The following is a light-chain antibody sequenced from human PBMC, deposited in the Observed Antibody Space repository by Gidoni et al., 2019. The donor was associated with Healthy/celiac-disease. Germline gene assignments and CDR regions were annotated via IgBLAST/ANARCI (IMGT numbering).Light chain of an antibody. CDR1: SSDVGCYNY. Sequence: QSALTPPAYVSGSPGPSSPIACTGTSSDVGCYNYVSWYQQHPGNAPKLLIHDVSNRPSGVSNRFSGSKSGNTASLTISGPQAEDEADYYCSSYTSSSGVFGGGTKLTVL. J-gene: IGLJ3*02. CDR3: SSYTSSSGV. V-gene: IGLV2-14*03. CDR2: DVS.